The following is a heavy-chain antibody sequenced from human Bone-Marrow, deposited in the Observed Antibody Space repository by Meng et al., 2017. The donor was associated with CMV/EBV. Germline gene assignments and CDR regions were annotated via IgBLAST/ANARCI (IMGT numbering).Heavy chain of an antibody. V-gene: IGHV3-30*02. D-gene: IGHD2-15*01. J-gene: IGHJ6*02. CDR2: IRYDGSNK. Sequence: GESLKISCAASGFTFSSYGMHWVRQAPGKGLEWVAFIRYDGSNKYYADSVKGRFTISRDNSKNTLYLQMNSLRAEDTAVYYCAKETSSLTGYCSGGSCYSGRYDYYYGMDVWAQGTTVTVPS. CDR1: GFTFSSYG. CDR3: AKETSSLTGYCSGGSCYSGRYDYYYGMDV.